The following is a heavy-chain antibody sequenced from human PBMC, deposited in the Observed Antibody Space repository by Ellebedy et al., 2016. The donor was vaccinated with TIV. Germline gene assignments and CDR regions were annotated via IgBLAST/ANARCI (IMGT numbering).Heavy chain of an antibody. V-gene: IGHV3-13*01. D-gene: IGHD5-12*01. J-gene: IGHJ2*01. CDR3: AREAVDGHDSGTGWYFDL. Sequence: PGGSLRLSCAASGFTFSRFDMHWVRQLTGKGLEWVSAVGTVGDTYYPDSVKGRFTISRENAENSLYLQMHSLRAEDTAVYYCAREAVDGHDSGTGWYFDLWGRGTLVTVSS. CDR2: VGTVGDT. CDR1: GFTFSRFD.